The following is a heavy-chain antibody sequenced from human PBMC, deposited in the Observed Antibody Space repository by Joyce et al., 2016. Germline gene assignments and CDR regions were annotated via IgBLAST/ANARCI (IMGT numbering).Heavy chain of an antibody. CDR3: ARVISHSHFDT. CDR1: GFSFNGYW. J-gene: IGHJ4*02. V-gene: IGHV5-51*01. Sequence: EVQLVQSGAEVQQPGESLKISCKSSGFSFNGYWIAWVRQMPVKGLEWMGNIYPGDSRTRYSPSFQGKVTISADKSINTADLHWSSLKAADTAIYYCARVISHSHFDTWGQGTLVTVSS. D-gene: IGHD2-21*01. CDR2: IYPGDSRT.